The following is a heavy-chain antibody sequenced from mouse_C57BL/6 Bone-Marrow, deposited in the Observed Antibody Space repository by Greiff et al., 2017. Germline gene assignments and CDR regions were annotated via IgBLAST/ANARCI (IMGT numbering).Heavy chain of an antibody. CDR3: ARERKIGYYGSSCAMDY. J-gene: IGHJ4*01. Sequence: EVQLQQSGPELVKPGASVKISCKASGYTFTDYYMNWVKQSHGKSLEWIGDINPNNGGNSYNQKFKGKATLTVDKSSSTAYMERRSLTSEDSAVYDGARERKIGYYGSSCAMDYWGKGTSVTVSS. D-gene: IGHD1-1*01. V-gene: IGHV1-26*01. CDR1: GYTFTDYY. CDR2: INPNNGGN.